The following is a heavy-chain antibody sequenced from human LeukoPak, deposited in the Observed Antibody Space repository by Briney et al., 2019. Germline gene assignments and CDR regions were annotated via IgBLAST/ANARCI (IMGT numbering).Heavy chain of an antibody. V-gene: IGHV3-33*01. CDR2: VWYDGSNK. J-gene: IGHJ4*02. CDR1: GFIFSNYG. CDR3: ARDPSLRVTLDY. D-gene: IGHD5/OR15-5a*01. Sequence: PGGSLRLSCAASGFIFSNYGMHWVRQAPGKGLEWEAVVWYDGSNKYYADSVKGRFTISRDNSKNMLYLQMNSLRAEDTAVYYCARDPSLRVTLDYWGQGTLVTVSS.